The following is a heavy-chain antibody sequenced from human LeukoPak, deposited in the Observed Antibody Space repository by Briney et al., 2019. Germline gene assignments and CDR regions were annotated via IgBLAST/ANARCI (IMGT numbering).Heavy chain of an antibody. CDR2: INHSGST. J-gene: IGHJ4*02. V-gene: IGHV4-34*01. D-gene: IGHD2-2*01. CDR3: ARSYAPPEDY. Sequence: SETLSLTCAVYGGSFSGYYWSWIRQPPGKGLEWIGEINHSGSTNYNSSLKSRVTISVDTSKNQLSLKLSSVTAADTAVYYCARSYAPPEDYWGQGTLVTVSS. CDR1: GGSFSGYY.